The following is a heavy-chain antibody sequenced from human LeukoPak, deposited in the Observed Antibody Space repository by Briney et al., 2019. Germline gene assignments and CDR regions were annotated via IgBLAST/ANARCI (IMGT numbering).Heavy chain of an antibody. Sequence: SVKVSCKASGGTFSSYAISWVRQAPGQGLEWMGGIIPIFGTANYAQKFQGRVTITADESTSTAYMELSSLRSEDTAVYYCAREGEEQQLALYYLDYWGQGTLVTVSS. CDR1: GGTFSSYA. V-gene: IGHV1-69*01. CDR2: IIPIFGTA. D-gene: IGHD6-13*01. CDR3: AREGEEQQLALYYLDY. J-gene: IGHJ4*02.